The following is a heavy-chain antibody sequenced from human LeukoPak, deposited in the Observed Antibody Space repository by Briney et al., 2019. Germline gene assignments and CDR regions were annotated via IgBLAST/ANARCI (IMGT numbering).Heavy chain of an antibody. J-gene: IGHJ3*01. CDR2: IYYSGTT. CDR1: GDSISSGAYY. V-gene: IGHV4-31*11. CDR3: ARSVPFGSGADV. D-gene: IGHD2-15*01. Sequence: SETLSLTCAVSGDSISSGAYYWSWIRQHPGKGLEWIGYIYYSGTTYYSPSLKSRLSISLDLSKNQFSLRLTSVTAADTAIYYCARSVPFGSGADVWGQGTMVTVSS.